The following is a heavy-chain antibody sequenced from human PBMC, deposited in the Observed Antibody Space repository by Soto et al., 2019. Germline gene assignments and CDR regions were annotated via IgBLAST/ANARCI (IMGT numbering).Heavy chain of an antibody. J-gene: IGHJ4*02. Sequence: PGGSLRLSCTASGFNFGAFSLSWVRQAPGKGLEWVSSIDPTSTEIHYADSVEGRFSVYRDSTKNSLCLQMISLRFEDTGVYYCARDYLTGDPREAFDSWGQGTLVTVSS. D-gene: IGHD7-27*01. CDR1: GFNFGAFS. CDR3: ARDYLTGDPREAFDS. CDR2: IDPTSTEI. V-gene: IGHV3-21*01.